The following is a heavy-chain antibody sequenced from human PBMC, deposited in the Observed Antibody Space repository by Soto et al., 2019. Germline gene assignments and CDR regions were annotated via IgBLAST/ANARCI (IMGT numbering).Heavy chain of an antibody. J-gene: IGHJ6*02. CDR1: GYTFTSYD. Sequence: QVQLVQSGAEVKKPGASVKVSCKASGYTFTSYDINWVRQATGQGLEWMGWMNPNSGNTGYAQKFSGRVSMTRNTSISTAYMELSSLRSEDTAVYYCARGRRSSWYHYYYYYGMDVWGQGTTVTVSS. V-gene: IGHV1-8*01. CDR2: MNPNSGNT. CDR3: ARGRRSSWYHYYYYYGMDV. D-gene: IGHD6-13*01.